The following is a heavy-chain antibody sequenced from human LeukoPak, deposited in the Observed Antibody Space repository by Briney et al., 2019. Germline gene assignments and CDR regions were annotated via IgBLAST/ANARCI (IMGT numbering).Heavy chain of an antibody. D-gene: IGHD1-14*01. J-gene: IGHJ4*02. Sequence: GGSLRLSCAASGFTFSSYGIHWVRQAPGKGLEWVAVIWYDGSNKYYADSVKGRFTISRDNSKNTLYLQMNSLRAEDTAVYYCAKDAGEVSSLWGQGTLVTVSS. V-gene: IGHV3-33*06. CDR1: GFTFSSYG. CDR3: AKDAGEVSSL. CDR2: IWYDGSNK.